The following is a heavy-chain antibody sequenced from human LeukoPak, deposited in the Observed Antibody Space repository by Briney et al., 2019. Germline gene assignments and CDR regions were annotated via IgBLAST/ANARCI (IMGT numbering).Heavy chain of an antibody. CDR3: ARDRGDYPYYYYYGMDV. Sequence: SQTLSLTCTVSGGSISSGDYYWSWIRQPPGKGLEWIGYIYYSGSTYYNPSLKSRVTISVDTSKNQFSLKLSSVTAADTAVYYCARDRGDYPYYYYYGMDVWGQGTTVTVSS. D-gene: IGHD4-17*01. J-gene: IGHJ6*02. CDR1: GGSISSGDYY. V-gene: IGHV4-30-4*01. CDR2: IYYSGST.